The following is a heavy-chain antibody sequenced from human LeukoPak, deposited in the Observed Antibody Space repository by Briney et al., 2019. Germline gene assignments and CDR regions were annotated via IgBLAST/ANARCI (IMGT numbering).Heavy chain of an antibody. CDR2: ISSSSSTI. CDR1: GFTFSSYS. J-gene: IGHJ4*02. Sequence: GGSLRLSCAASGFTFSSYSMNWVRQAPGKGLEWVSYISSSSSTIYYADSVKGRFTISRDNAKNPLYLQMNSLRAEDTAVYYCAGDFSSSSLDYWGQGTLVTVSS. D-gene: IGHD6-6*01. V-gene: IGHV3-48*01. CDR3: AGDFSSSSLDY.